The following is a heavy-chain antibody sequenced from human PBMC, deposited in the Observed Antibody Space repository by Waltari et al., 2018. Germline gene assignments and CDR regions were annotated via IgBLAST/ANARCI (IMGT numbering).Heavy chain of an antibody. V-gene: IGHV1-46*01. CDR2: IKPSGGNR. CDR1: GYTFTTNY. CDR3: ARATYFGSGTYSYNAAFDP. J-gene: IGHJ5*02. Sequence: QVQLVQSGAEVKKPGASVKVSCTASGYTFTTNYIFWVRQAPGQGLEWMGTIKPSGGNRNYAQKFQGRVTMTRDTSTSTVYMELSSLRSDDTAVYYCARATYFGSGTYSYNAAFDPWGQGTLVTVSS. D-gene: IGHD3-10*01.